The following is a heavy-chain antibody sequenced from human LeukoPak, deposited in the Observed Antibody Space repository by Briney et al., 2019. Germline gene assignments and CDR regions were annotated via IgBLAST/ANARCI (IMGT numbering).Heavy chain of an antibody. J-gene: IGHJ6*03. V-gene: IGHV3-48*03. Sequence: GGSLRLSCAASGFTFSSYEMNWVRQAPGKGLEWVSYISSSGSTIYYADSVKGRFTISRDNVKNSLYLQMNSLRAENTAVYYCARGRQQLVTYYYYYYMDVWGKGTTVTVSS. CDR2: ISSSGSTI. CDR3: ARGRQQLVTYYYYYYMDV. D-gene: IGHD6-13*01. CDR1: GFTFSSYE.